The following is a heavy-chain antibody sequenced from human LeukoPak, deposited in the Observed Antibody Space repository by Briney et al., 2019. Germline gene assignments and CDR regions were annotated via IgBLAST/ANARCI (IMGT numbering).Heavy chain of an antibody. CDR1: GFTFSSYA. CDR2: ISGSGCST. J-gene: IGHJ4*02. Sequence: GGSLRLSCAASGFTFSSYAMSWVRQAPGKGLEWVSAISGSGCSTYYADSVKGRFTISRDNSKNTLYLQMNSPRAEDTAVYYCAKDLAWGFGELLFAYWGQGTLVTVSS. V-gene: IGHV3-23*01. D-gene: IGHD3-10*01. CDR3: AKDLAWGFGELLFAY.